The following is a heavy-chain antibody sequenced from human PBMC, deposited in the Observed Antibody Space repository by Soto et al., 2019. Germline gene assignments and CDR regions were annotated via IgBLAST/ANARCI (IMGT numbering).Heavy chain of an antibody. D-gene: IGHD2-2*02. Sequence: GESLKISCKGSGYSFTSYWISWVRQMPGKGLEWMGRIDPSDSYTNYSPSFQGHVTISADKSISTAYLQWSSLKASDTAMYYCARLEGGYCSSTSCHSDYWGQGTLVNVSS. CDR3: ARLEGGYCSSTSCHSDY. CDR2: IDPSDSYT. CDR1: GYSFTSYW. V-gene: IGHV5-10-1*01. J-gene: IGHJ4*02.